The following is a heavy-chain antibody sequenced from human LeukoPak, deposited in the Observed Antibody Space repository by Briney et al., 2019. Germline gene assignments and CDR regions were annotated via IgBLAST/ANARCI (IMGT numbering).Heavy chain of an antibody. CDR2: IYYSGST. CDR1: GGSISSGDYY. J-gene: IGHJ6*03. V-gene: IGHV4-30-4*08. D-gene: IGHD3-10*01. CDR3: DRDRWFGEDYYYYYYMDV. Sequence: PSETLSLTCTVSGGSISSGDYYWSWIRQPPGKGLEWIGYIYYSGSTYYNPSLKSRVTISVDTSKNQFSLKLSSVTAADRAVFYCDRDRWFGEDYYYYYYMDVWGKGTTVTVSS.